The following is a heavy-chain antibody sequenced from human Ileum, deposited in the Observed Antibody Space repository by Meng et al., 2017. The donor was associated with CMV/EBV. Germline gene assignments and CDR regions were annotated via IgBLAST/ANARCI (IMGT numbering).Heavy chain of an antibody. CDR2: INPSGGST. CDR1: GYTFTSYY. CDR3: ARDLYYYDDYAFDI. J-gene: IGHJ3*02. V-gene: IGHV1-46*01. D-gene: IGHD3-22*01. Sequence: ASVKVSCKASGYTFTSYYMHWVRQAPGQGLEWMGIINPSGGSTSYAQKFQGRFTISRDNAENSLYLQMNSLRAEDTAVYYCARDLYYYDDYAFDIWGQGTMVTVSS.